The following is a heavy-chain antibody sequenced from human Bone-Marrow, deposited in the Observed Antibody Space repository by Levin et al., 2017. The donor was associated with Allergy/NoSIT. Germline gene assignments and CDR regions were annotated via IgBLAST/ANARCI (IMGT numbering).Heavy chain of an antibody. CDR2: IWYDGSNK. J-gene: IGHJ6*02. V-gene: IGHV3-33*01. Sequence: LSLTCAASGFTFSSYGMHWVRQAPGKGLEWVAVIWYDGSNKYYADSVKGRFTISRDNSKNTLYLQMNSLRAEDTAVYYCATISTTVVTPSRGPYYDYYGMDVWGQGTTVTVSS. CDR3: ATISTTVVTPSRGPYYDYYGMDV. D-gene: IGHD4-23*01. CDR1: GFTFSSYG.